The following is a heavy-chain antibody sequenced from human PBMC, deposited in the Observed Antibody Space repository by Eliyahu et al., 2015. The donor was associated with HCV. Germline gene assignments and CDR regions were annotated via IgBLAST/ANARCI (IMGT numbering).Heavy chain of an antibody. CDR3: ARSASSYFDY. CDR1: GGSISSSSYY. V-gene: IGHV4-39*01. Sequence: QLQLQESGPGLVKPSETLSLTXXVSGGSISSSSYYWGWIRQPPGKGLEWMGSXYYSGSTYYNPSLKNRVTISVDTSKNQFSLKLSSVTAADTAVYYCARSASSYFDYWGQGTLVTVSS. CDR2: XYYSGST. J-gene: IGHJ4*02. D-gene: IGHD1-26*01.